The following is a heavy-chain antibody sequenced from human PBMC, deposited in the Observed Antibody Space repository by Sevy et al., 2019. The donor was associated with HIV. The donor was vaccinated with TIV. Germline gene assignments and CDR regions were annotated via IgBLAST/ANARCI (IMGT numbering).Heavy chain of an antibody. CDR3: AREGCTKPHDY. CDR2: LSFGCGEI. D-gene: IGHD2-8*01. CDR1: GFTFSKYS. V-gene: IGHV3-23*01. J-gene: IGHJ4*02. Sequence: GGSLRLSCAASGFTFSKYSMSWVRQPPGKGLEWVSTLSFGCGEINYAGSVKGRFTISRVNSKSSVYLQMNNLRPEDTAVYYCAREGCTKPHDYWGQGTLVTVSS.